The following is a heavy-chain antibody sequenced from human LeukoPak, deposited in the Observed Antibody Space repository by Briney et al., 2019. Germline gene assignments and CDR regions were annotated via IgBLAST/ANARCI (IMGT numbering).Heavy chain of an antibody. Sequence: ASVKVSCKASGYTFTSSYMHWVRQAPGQGLEWMGIINPSGGITYYAQKFQGRVTMTRDTSTSTVYMELSSLRYKDTAVYYCARFYGGNSGMLPRATFDIWGQGTMVTVSS. D-gene: IGHD4-23*01. CDR2: INPSGGIT. V-gene: IGHV1-46*01. CDR1: GYTFTSSY. CDR3: ARFYGGNSGMLPRATFDI. J-gene: IGHJ3*02.